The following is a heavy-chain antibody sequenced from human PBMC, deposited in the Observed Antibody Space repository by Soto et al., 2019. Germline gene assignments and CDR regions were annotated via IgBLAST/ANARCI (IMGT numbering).Heavy chain of an antibody. J-gene: IGHJ5*02. D-gene: IGHD1-26*01. CDR1: GFTFSSYG. Sequence: QVQLVESGGGVVQPGRSLRLSCAASGFTFSSYGMHWVRQAPGEGLEWVAVIWYDGSNKYYADSVKGRFTISRDNSKNTLYLQMNSLRAEDTAVYYCAREYGTGGCFDPWGQGTLVTVSS. CDR3: AREYGTGGCFDP. V-gene: IGHV3-33*01. CDR2: IWYDGSNK.